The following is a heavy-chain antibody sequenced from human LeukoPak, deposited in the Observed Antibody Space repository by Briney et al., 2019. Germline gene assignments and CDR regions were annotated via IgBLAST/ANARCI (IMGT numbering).Heavy chain of an antibody. CDR3: ARDSQQSTMQPSHGFDP. CDR1: GYTFTSYG. CDR2: ISVYNGNT. D-gene: IGHD2-2*01. V-gene: IGHV1-18*01. J-gene: IGHJ5*02. Sequence: GASVKVSCKASGYTFTSYGISWVRQAPGQGLEWMGWISVYNGNTVYAQKLRGRVTMTTDTSTSTGYMELRSLRSDDTAVYYCARDSQQSTMQPSHGFDPWGQGTLVTVSS.